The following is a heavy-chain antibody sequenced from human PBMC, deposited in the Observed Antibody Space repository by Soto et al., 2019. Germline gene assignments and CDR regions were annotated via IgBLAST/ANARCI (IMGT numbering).Heavy chain of an antibody. V-gene: IGHV3-23*01. Sequence: PGGSVRLSFTASGFNFGSYSMIWVRHAPGKALDXVSSIGAGDGPYHAGAVTGRFTISRDNCKNTLYLQMNSLTAEDTAIYYCATPYSSSWVSPFDYWGQGSLVTVSS. CDR2: IGAGDGP. J-gene: IGHJ4*02. D-gene: IGHD6-13*01. CDR3: ATPYSSSWVSPFDY. CDR1: GFNFGSYS.